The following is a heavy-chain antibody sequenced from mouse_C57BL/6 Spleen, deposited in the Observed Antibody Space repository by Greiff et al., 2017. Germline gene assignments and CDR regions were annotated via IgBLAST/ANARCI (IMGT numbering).Heavy chain of an antibody. CDR1: GYTFTSYW. CDR3: ARWGGVYYFDY. V-gene: IGHV1-64*01. CDR2: IHPNSGST. J-gene: IGHJ2*01. Sequence: QVQLQQPGAELAKPGASVKLSCKASGYTFTSYWMHWVKQRPGQGLEWIGMIHPNSGSTNYNEKFKSKATLTVDKSSSTAYMQLSSLTSEDSAVYYCARWGGVYYFDYWGQGTTLTVSS.